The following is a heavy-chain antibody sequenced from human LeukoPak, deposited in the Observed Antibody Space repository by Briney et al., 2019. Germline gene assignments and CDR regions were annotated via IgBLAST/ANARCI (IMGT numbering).Heavy chain of an antibody. CDR2: IYYRENT. CDR1: GGSISGFF. V-gene: IGHV4-59*08. Sequence: SETRSLTCTVSGGSISGFFWSWVRQPPGEGLEWCGFIYYRENTHYIRLLRSRATLSVDTSNNQFSLRLSSVTAAETAVYYCARLPKTEIQLWTHFGLWGEGTLVTVSS. CDR3: ARLPKTEIQLWTHFGL. J-gene: IGHJ4*02. D-gene: IGHD5-18*01.